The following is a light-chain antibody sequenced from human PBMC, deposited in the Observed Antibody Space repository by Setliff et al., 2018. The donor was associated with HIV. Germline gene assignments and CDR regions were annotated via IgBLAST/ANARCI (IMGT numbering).Light chain of an antibody. CDR1: QSDSSSQ. CDR3: QQYGSSPET. CDR2: GAS. V-gene: IGKV3-20*01. J-gene: IGKJ1*01. Sequence: EIVLTQSPGTLSLAPGERATLSCRASQSDSSSQLAWYQKKSGQAPRLLIYGASSRATGVPDRFSGSGSGTDFTLTVSRLEPEDFAVYYCQQYGSSPETFGQGTKVDIK.